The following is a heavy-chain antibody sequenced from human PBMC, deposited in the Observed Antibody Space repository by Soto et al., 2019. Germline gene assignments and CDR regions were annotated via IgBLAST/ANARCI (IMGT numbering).Heavy chain of an antibody. Sequence: GGSLRLSCAASGFTFSDYYMSWIRQAPGKGLEWLSYISGSSDNTNYADSVKGRFTISRDNAKKSLYLEMNSLRAEDTAVYYCATITMMTWGQGTLVTVAS. V-gene: IGHV3-11*06. CDR1: GFTFSDYY. J-gene: IGHJ5*02. CDR3: ATITMMT. CDR2: ISGSSDNT. D-gene: IGHD3-22*01.